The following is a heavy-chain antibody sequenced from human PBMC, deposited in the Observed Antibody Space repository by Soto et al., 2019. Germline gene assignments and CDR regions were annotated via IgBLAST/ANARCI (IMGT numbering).Heavy chain of an antibody. V-gene: IGHV1-69*13. Sequence: GASVKVSCKASGGTFSSYAISWVRQAPGQGLEWMGGIIPIFGTANYAQKFQGRVTITADESTSTAYMELSRLRSDDTAVYYCASSRSRYSYGKLDYWGQGTLVTVSS. D-gene: IGHD5-18*01. CDR1: GGTFSSYA. J-gene: IGHJ4*02. CDR2: IIPIFGTA. CDR3: ASSRSRYSYGKLDY.